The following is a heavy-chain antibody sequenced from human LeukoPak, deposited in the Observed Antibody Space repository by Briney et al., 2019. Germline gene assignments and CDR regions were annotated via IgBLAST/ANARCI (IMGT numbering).Heavy chain of an antibody. CDR1: GFTFSSYA. V-gene: IGHV3-30*18. CDR2: ISYDGTNK. J-gene: IGHJ6*02. D-gene: IGHD3-10*01. Sequence: GGSLRLSCAASGFTFSSYAMSWVRQAPGKGLEWVAVISYDGTNKYYADSVKGRFTVSRDNSKNTLYLQMNSLRAEDTAVYYCANDYGSGSRTYYYYGMDVWGQGTTVTVSS. CDR3: ANDYGSGSRTYYYYGMDV.